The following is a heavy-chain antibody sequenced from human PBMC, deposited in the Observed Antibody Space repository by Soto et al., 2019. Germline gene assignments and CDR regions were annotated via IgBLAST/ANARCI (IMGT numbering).Heavy chain of an antibody. CDR2: LIPSFGTA. Sequence: QVQLVQSGAEVKKPGSSVKVSCKASGGGFNSYAFSWVRQAPGQGLEWMGALIPSFGTANYAQKFQGRVTITVDESTTTVYMDLSSLTPDDTAMYFCARAGDCSGGSCYSFILDYWGQGTQVTVSS. CDR1: GGGFNSYA. D-gene: IGHD2-15*01. J-gene: IGHJ4*02. CDR3: ARAGDCSGGSCYSFILDY. V-gene: IGHV1-69*01.